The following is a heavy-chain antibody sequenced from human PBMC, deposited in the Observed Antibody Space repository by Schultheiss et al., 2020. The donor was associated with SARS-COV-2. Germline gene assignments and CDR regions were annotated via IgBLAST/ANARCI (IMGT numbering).Heavy chain of an antibody. D-gene: IGHD5-12*01. CDR2: ISYDGSNK. J-gene: IGHJ3*02. CDR1: GFTFSSYG. Sequence: GSLRLSCAASGFTFSSYGMHWVRQAPGKGLEWVAVISYDGSNKYYADSVKGRFTISRDNSKNTLYLQMNSLRAEDTAVYYCADPYSGYDFYAFDIWGQGTMVTVSS. V-gene: IGHV3-30*03. CDR3: ADPYSGYDFYAFDI.